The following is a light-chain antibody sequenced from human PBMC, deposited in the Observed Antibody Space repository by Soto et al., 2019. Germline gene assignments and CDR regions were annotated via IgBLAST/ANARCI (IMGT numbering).Light chain of an antibody. CDR1: SSTIGNNA. Sequence: QSVLTQPPSASGTPGQRVTISCSGSSSTIGNNAVNWYQQLPGTAPKLLIYSNNQRPSGVPDRFSGSKSGTSASLAISGLQSEDEADYYCAAWDDSLNGRVFGGGTKLTVL. J-gene: IGLJ3*02. V-gene: IGLV1-44*01. CDR2: SNN. CDR3: AAWDDSLNGRV.